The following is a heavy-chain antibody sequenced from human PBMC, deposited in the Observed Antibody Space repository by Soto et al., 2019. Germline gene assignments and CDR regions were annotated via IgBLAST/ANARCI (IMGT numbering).Heavy chain of an antibody. Sequence: SWIRQPPGKGLEWIGYIYYSGSTNYNPSLKSRVTISVDTSKNQFSLKLSSVTAADTAVYYCAGEVVVAATPAYYFDYWGQGT. V-gene: IGHV4-59*01. J-gene: IGHJ4*02. D-gene: IGHD2-15*01. CDR3: AGEVVVAATPAYYFDY. CDR2: IYYSGST.